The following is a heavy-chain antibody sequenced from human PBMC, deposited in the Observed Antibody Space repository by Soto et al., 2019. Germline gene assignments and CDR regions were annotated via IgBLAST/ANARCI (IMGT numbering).Heavy chain of an antibody. CDR1: GFTFSSYE. J-gene: IGHJ4*02. V-gene: IGHV3-48*03. Sequence: LRLSCAASGFTFSSYEMNWVRQAPGKGLEWVSYISSSGDTKYFADSVKGRFTISRDNAKNSLYLQMSSLRAEDTAVYYCARYSGYMDNWGQGTPVTVSS. CDR2: ISSSGDTK. D-gene: IGHD5-12*01. CDR3: ARYSGYMDN.